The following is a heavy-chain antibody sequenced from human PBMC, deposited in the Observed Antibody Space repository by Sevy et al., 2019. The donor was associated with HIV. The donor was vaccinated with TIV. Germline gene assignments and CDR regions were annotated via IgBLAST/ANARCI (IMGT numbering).Heavy chain of an antibody. CDR2: VYYSGST. CDR3: ANQPLTLISPPDS. D-gene: IGHD2-2*01. CDR1: GDSISNSRYY. V-gene: IGHV4-39*01. J-gene: IGHJ4*02. Sequence: SETLSLTCTVSGDSISNSRYYWGWIRQPPGKGLEWIGSVYYSGSTYYTPSLKSRVTLSIDKSKNQFLLKLNSVTATDTAVYYCANQPLTLISPPDSWGQGTLVTVSS.